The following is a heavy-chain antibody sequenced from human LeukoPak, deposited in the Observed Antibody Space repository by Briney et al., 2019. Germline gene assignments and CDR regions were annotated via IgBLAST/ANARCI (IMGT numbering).Heavy chain of an antibody. CDR1: RYTFTSYD. CDR2: RNPSSGNT. V-gene: IGHV1-8*02. CDR3: ARMHYYDSSGDNWFDP. D-gene: IGHD3-22*01. Sequence: ASVKVSCKASRYTFTSYDIYWVRQATGRGLEWMGWRNPSSGNTGYAQKFQGRVTMTRNTSITTAYMELSSLRSEDTAVYYCARMHYYDSSGDNWFDPWGQGALVTVSS. J-gene: IGHJ5*02.